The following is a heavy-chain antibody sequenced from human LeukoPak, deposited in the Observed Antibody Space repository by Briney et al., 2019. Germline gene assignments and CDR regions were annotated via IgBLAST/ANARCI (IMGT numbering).Heavy chain of an antibody. Sequence: SETLSLTCAVYGVSFSGYYWSWIRQPPGKGLEWIGEINHSGSTNYNPSLKSRVTISVDTSKNQFSLKLSSVTAADTAVYYCAGGYSYGLNYFDYWGQGALVTVSS. CDR2: INHSGST. V-gene: IGHV4-34*01. CDR3: AGGYSYGLNYFDY. J-gene: IGHJ4*02. CDR1: GVSFSGYY. D-gene: IGHD5-18*01.